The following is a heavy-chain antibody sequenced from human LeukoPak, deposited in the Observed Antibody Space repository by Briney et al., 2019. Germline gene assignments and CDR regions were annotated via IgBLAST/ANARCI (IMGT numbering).Heavy chain of an antibody. Sequence: GGSLRLSCAASGFTFDDFAMSWIRQAPGKGLEWVSGISYNGGITGYGDSVKGRSIISRDNAKNSLYLQMNSLRAEDTALYYCARVPASAISTLPRFDYWGQGTLVTVSS. CDR3: ARVPASAISTLPRFDY. J-gene: IGHJ4*02. D-gene: IGHD2-2*01. CDR2: ISYNGGIT. CDR1: GFTFDDFA. V-gene: IGHV3-20*04.